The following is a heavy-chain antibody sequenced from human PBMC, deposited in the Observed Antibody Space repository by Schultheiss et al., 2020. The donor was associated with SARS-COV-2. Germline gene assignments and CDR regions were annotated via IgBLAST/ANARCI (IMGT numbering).Heavy chain of an antibody. CDR1: GGSISSYY. V-gene: IGHV4-4*07. CDR3: ARRGQWLADWYFDL. CDR2: IYTSGST. J-gene: IGHJ2*01. D-gene: IGHD6-19*01. Sequence: SETLSLTCTVSGGSISSYYWSWIRQPAGKGLEWIGRIYTSGSTNYNPSLKSRVTISVDTSKNQFSLKLSSVTAADTAVYYCARRGQWLADWYFDLWGRGTLVTVSS.